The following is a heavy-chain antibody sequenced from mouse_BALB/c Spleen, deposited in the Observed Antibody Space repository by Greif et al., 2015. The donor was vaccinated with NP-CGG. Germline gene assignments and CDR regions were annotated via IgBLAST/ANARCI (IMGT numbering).Heavy chain of an antibody. CDR2: ISNLAYSI. Sequence: EVKLMESGGGLVQPGGSRKLSCAASGFTFSDYGMAWVRQAPGKGPEWVAFISNLAYSIYYADTVTGRFTISRENAKNTLYLEMSSLRSEDTAMYYCARDLESAMDYWGQGTSVTVSS. CDR3: ARDLESAMDY. V-gene: IGHV5-15*02. CDR1: GFTFSDYG. J-gene: IGHJ4*01.